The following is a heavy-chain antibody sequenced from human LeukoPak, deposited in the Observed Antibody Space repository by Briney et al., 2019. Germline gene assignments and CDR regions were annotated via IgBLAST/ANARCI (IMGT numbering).Heavy chain of an antibody. CDR3: AKDHATYDFLTGYPAY. Sequence: GGSLRLSCVASGFTFRSYAMSWVRQAPGKGLEWVSAISGSGGSTYYADSVKGRFTFSRDNSKNALYLQMNSLRAEDTAVYYCAKDHATYDFLTGYPAYWGQGIPVIVSS. CDR2: ISGSGGST. J-gene: IGHJ4*02. CDR1: GFTFRSYA. D-gene: IGHD3-9*01. V-gene: IGHV3-23*01.